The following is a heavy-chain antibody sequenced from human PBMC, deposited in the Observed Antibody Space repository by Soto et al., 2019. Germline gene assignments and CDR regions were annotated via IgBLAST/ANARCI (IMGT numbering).Heavy chain of an antibody. D-gene: IGHD3-10*01. CDR2: IYYSGST. CDR1: GGSISSGDYY. CDR3: ARELGWFGELVSFGCDL. V-gene: IGHV4-30-4*01. Sequence: QVQLQESGPGLVKPSQTLSLTCTVSGGSISSGDYYWSWIRQPPGKGLEWIGYIYYSGSTYYNPSLKSRVTISVDTSKNQFSLKLSSVTAADTAVYYCARELGWFGELVSFGCDLWGQGTLVTVSS. J-gene: IGHJ5*02.